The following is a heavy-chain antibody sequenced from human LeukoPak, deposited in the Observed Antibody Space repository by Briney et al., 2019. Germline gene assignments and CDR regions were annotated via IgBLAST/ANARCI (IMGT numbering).Heavy chain of an antibody. CDR3: AIYPHSGWYVLSLTLGY. J-gene: IGHJ4*02. D-gene: IGHD6-19*01. CDR2: ISYDGSNK. V-gene: IGHV3-30-3*01. Sequence: GGSLRLSCAASGFTFSSYAMHWVRQAPGKGLEWVAVISYDGSNKYYADSVKGRFTISRDNSKNTLYLQMNSLRAEDTAVYYCAIYPHSGWYVLSLTLGYWGQGTLVTVSS. CDR1: GFTFSSYA.